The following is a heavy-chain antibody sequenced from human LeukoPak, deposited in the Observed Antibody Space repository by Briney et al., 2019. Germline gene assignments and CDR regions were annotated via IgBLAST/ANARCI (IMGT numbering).Heavy chain of an antibody. Sequence: SGTLSLTCAVSGGSISSSNWWSWVRQPPEKGLEWIGEISQSGSTNYNPSLKSRVTMSVDKSKNQFSLKLTSVTAADTAVYYCARAGRYYDSTGYYWYFVLWGEGTLVTVSS. CDR2: ISQSGST. D-gene: IGHD3-22*01. V-gene: IGHV4-4*02. CDR3: ARAGRYYDSTGYYWYFVL. J-gene: IGHJ4*02. CDR1: GGSISSSNW.